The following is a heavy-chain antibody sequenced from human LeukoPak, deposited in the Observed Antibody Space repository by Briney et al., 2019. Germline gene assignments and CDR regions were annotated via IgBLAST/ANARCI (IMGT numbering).Heavy chain of an antibody. CDR2: INPNSGGT. CDR1: GYTFTSYY. D-gene: IGHD3-22*01. V-gene: IGHV1-2*04. CDR3: ARSPYYYDSSGYYGY. J-gene: IGHJ4*02. Sequence: GASVKVSCKASGYTFTSYYMHWVRQAPGQGLEWMGWINPNSGGTNYAQKFQGWVTMTRDTSISTAYMELSRLRSDDTAVYYCARSPYYYDSSGYYGYWGQGTLVTVSS.